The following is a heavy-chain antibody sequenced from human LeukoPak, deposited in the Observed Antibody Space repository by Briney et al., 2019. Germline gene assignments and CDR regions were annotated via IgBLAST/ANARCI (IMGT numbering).Heavy chain of an antibody. Sequence: GGPLRLSCAASGFTFSSYWMSWVRQAPGKGLEGVANIKQDGSEKYYVDSVKGRFTISRDNAKNSLYLQMNSLRAEDTAVYYCARPYSSSSDFDYWGQGTLVTVSS. CDR3: ARPYSSSSDFDY. CDR1: GFTFSSYW. V-gene: IGHV3-7*01. D-gene: IGHD6-6*01. CDR2: IKQDGSEK. J-gene: IGHJ4*02.